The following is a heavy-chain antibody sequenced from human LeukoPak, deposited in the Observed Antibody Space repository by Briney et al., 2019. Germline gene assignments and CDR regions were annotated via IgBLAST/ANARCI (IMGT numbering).Heavy chain of an antibody. CDR1: GGPISSYY. CDR2: IYYSGST. V-gene: IGHV4-59*01. D-gene: IGHD3-22*01. J-gene: IGHJ2*01. CDR3: ARARQWLPWYFDL. Sequence: PSETLSLTCTVSGGPISSYYWSRIRQPPGKGLEWIGYIYYSGSTNYNPSLKSRVTISVDTSKNQFSLQLSSVTAADTAVFYCARARQWLPWYFDLWGRGTLVTVSS.